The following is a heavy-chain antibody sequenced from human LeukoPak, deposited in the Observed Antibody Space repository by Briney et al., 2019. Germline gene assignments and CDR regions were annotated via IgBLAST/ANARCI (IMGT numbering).Heavy chain of an antibody. CDR3: AREGNMYSSSQTLDY. CDR1: GFTFSSYA. V-gene: IGHV3-30-3*01. Sequence: PGGSLRLSCAASGFTFSSYAMHWVRQAPGKGLEWVAVISYDGSNKYYADSVKGRFTISRDNSKNTLYLQMNSLRAEDTAVYYCAREGNMYSSSQTLDYWGQGTLVTVSS. J-gene: IGHJ4*02. CDR2: ISYDGSNK. D-gene: IGHD6-6*01.